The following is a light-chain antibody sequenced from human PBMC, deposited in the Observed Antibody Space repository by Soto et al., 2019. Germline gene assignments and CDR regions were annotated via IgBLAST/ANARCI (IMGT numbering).Light chain of an antibody. CDR3: QQYDSFLS. CDR2: KAS. Sequence: DIPMTQSPSTLSASVGDRAIITCRASQSISTWVAWYQQKPGKAPKLLISKASSLESGVPSRFSGSGSGTEFTLTISSLQPDDFATYYCQQYDSFLSFGGGTTVEIK. CDR1: QSISTW. V-gene: IGKV1-5*03. J-gene: IGKJ4*01.